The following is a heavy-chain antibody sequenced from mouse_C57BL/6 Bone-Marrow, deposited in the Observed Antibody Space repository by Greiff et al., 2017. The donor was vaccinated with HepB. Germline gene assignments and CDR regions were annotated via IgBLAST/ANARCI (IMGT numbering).Heavy chain of an antibody. J-gene: IGHJ1*03. CDR3: AKERNWDHLYFDV. Sequence: VQLQQPGAELVKPGASVKLSCKASGYTFTSYWMQWVKQRPGQGLEWIGEIDPSDSYTNYNQKFKGKATLTVDTSSSTAYMQLSSLTSEDSAVYYCAKERNWDHLYFDVWGTGTTVTVSS. CDR2: IDPSDSYT. D-gene: IGHD4-1*01. CDR1: GYTFTSYW. V-gene: IGHV1-50*01.